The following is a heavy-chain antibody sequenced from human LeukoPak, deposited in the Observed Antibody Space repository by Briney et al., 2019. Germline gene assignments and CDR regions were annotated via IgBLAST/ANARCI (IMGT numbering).Heavy chain of an antibody. CDR3: VKGYYDSRGHYFDY. J-gene: IGHJ4*02. Sequence: GGSLRLSCAASGFTFSSYGMSWVRQAPGKGLEWVSAISGSGGSTYYADSVKGRFTISRDNSKNTLYLQMNSLRAEDTAVYYCVKGYYDSRGHYFDYWGQGILDTVSS. D-gene: IGHD3-22*01. V-gene: IGHV3-23*01. CDR2: ISGSGGST. CDR1: GFTFSSYG.